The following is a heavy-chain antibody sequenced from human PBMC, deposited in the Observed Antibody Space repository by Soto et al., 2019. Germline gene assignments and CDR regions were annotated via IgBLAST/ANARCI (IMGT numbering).Heavy chain of an antibody. Sequence: XGTLALTCAVYGGSFSGYYWSWIRQPPGKGLEWIGEINHSGSTNYNPSLKSRVTISVDTSKNQFSLKLSSVTAADTAVYYCARVPLLWTTVTSYYYYYYGMDVWGQGTTVTVSS. CDR2: INHSGST. CDR1: GGSFSGYY. CDR3: ARVPLLWTTVTSYYYYYYGMDV. J-gene: IGHJ6*02. V-gene: IGHV4-34*01. D-gene: IGHD4-4*01.